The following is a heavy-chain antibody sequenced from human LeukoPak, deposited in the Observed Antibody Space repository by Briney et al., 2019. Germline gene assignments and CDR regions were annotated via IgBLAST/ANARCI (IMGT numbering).Heavy chain of an antibody. V-gene: IGHV4-30-4*02. Sequence: PSETLSLTCTVSGDSVSSGNFYWSWIRQPPGKGLEYIGYISYSGNTYYNPSLKSGVVISADTTKNQFSLKLSSVTAADTAVYYCARDLSSYYYGSGSLGPFMDVWGQGTTVTVSS. D-gene: IGHD3-10*01. CDR3: ARDLSSYYYGSGSLGPFMDV. CDR2: ISYSGNT. CDR1: GDSVSSGNFY. J-gene: IGHJ6*02.